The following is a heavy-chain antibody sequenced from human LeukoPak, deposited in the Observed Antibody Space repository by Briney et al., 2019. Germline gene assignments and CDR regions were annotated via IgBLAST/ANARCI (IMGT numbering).Heavy chain of an antibody. CDR2: IKPNSGGT. V-gene: IGHV1-2*02. J-gene: IGHJ4*02. Sequence: ASVKVSCKASGYSFADYYMHWVRQAPGQGLEWMGWIKPNSGGTRSAQKFQGRVTMTRDTSISTAYMELSRLRSDDTAVYYCASDSSGWYGRDWGQGTLVTVSS. CDR1: GYSFADYY. CDR3: ASDSSGWYGRD. D-gene: IGHD6-19*01.